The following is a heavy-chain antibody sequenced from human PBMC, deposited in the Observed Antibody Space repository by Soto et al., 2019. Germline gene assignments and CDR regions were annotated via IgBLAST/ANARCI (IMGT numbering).Heavy chain of an antibody. CDR2: IYYSGST. CDR3: ARLTYGSSSPIPRGYYYDY. J-gene: IGHJ4*02. V-gene: IGHV4-39*01. D-gene: IGHD6-13*01. CDR1: GGSISSSSYY. Sequence: SETLSLTCTVSGGSISSSSYYWGWIRQPPGKGLEWIGSIYYSGSTYYNPSLKSRVTISVDTSKNQFSLKLSSVTAADTAVYYCARLTYGSSSPIPRGYYYDYWGQGTLVTVSS.